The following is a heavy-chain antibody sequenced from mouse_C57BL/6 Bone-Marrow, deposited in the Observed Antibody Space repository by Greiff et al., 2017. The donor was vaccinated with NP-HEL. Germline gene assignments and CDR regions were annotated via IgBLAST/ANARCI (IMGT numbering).Heavy chain of an antibody. V-gene: IGHV5-16*01. CDR2: INYDGSST. CDR3: ARAEEYDFYAMDY. Sequence: EVQLVESEGGLVQPGSSMKLSCTASGFTFSDYYMAWVRQVPEKGLEWVANINYDGSSTYYLDSLKSRFIISRDNAKNILYLQMSSLKSEDTATYYCARAEEYDFYAMDYWGQGTSVTVSS. D-gene: IGHD2-10*02. CDR1: GFTFSDYY. J-gene: IGHJ4*01.